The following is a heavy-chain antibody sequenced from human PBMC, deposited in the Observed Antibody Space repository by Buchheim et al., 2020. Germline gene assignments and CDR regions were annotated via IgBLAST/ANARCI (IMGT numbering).Heavy chain of an antibody. CDR1: GFTFSSYW. CDR2: IKQDGIEK. Sequence: EVQLVESGGGLVQPGGSLRLSCAASGFTFSSYWMSWVRQAPGKGLEWVANIKQDGIEKYYVDSVKGRFTISRDNAKNSLYLQMNSLRAEDTAVYYCARGGGLGYCSGGSCRPIDYWGQGTL. D-gene: IGHD2-15*01. V-gene: IGHV3-7*01. J-gene: IGHJ4*02. CDR3: ARGGGLGYCSGGSCRPIDY.